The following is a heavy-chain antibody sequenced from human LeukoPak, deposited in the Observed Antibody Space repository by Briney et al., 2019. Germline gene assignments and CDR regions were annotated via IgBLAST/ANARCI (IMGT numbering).Heavy chain of an antibody. D-gene: IGHD5-18*01. CDR1: GFSVRSNY. Sequence: GGSLTLSCAVSGFSVRSNYMTWVGQAPRKGLEWVSVIYSGGSIYYAESVKGRFTISRDISKNTVDLQLNSLRAEDTAVYYCASGKETSMAQGYWGQGTLVTVSS. V-gene: IGHV3-53*01. CDR3: ASGKETSMAQGY. CDR2: IYSGGSI. J-gene: IGHJ4*02.